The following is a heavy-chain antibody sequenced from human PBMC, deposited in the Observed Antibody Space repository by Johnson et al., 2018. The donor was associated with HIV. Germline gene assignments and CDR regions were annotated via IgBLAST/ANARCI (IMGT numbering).Heavy chain of an antibody. J-gene: IGHJ3*02. CDR3: ATRKDILTGYDAFDI. Sequence: QVQLVESGGGVVQPGGSLRLSCAASGFTFSSYGMHWVRQAPGKGLEWVAFIRYDGSNKYYADSVRGRFTISRDNSKNTLYLQMNSLGAEDKAVYYCATRKDILTGYDAFDIWGQGTMVTVSS. CDR1: GFTFSSYG. CDR2: IRYDGSNK. D-gene: IGHD3-9*01. V-gene: IGHV3-30*02.